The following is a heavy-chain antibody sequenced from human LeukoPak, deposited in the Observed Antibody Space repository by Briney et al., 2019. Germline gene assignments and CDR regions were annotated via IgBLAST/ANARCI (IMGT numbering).Heavy chain of an antibody. Sequence: PSETLSLTCTVSGGSISSYYWGWIRQPPGKGLEWIGYIYYSGSTNYNPSLKSRVTISVDTSKNQFSLKLSSVTAADTAVYYCARHSEGLWFGELWFDYWGQGTLVTVSS. V-gene: IGHV4-59*08. D-gene: IGHD3-10*01. J-gene: IGHJ4*02. CDR2: IYYSGST. CDR1: GGSISSYY. CDR3: ARHSEGLWFGELWFDY.